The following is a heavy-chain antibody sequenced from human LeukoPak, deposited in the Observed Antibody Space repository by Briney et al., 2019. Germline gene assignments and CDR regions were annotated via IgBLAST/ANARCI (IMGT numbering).Heavy chain of an antibody. CDR2: IKQDGSEK. D-gene: IGHD3-22*01. J-gene: IGHJ3*02. CDR3: AGHYDSSGYRVDVFDI. V-gene: IGHV3-7*01. Sequence: GGTLRLSCAASGFTFSSYGMSWVRQAPGKGLEWVAYIKQDGSEKYYMDSVKGRFTISRDNVKNSLYLQMNSLRAEDTAVYFCAGHYDSSGYRVDVFDIWGQGTMVTVSS. CDR1: GFTFSSYG.